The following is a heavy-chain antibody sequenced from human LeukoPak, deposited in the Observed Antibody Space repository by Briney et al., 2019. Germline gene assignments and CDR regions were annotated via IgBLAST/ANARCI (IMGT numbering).Heavy chain of an antibody. CDR1: GFTFSSYW. Sequence: PGGSLRVSCAASGFTFSSYWMSWVRQAPGKGLEWVANIKQDGSEKYYVDSVKGRFTISRDNAKNSLYLQMNSLRAEDTAVYYCARRVEDIVVVPAARVLRGYYYYMDVWGKGTTVTVSS. CDR3: ARRVEDIVVVPAARVLRGYYYYMDV. J-gene: IGHJ6*03. D-gene: IGHD2-2*01. V-gene: IGHV3-7*01. CDR2: IKQDGSEK.